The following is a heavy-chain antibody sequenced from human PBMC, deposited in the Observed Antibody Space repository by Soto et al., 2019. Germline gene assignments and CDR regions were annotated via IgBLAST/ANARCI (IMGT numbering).Heavy chain of an antibody. CDR2: ISYDGSNK. J-gene: IGHJ6*02. CDR1: GFTFSSYA. CDR3: ARVRYPVGCISSCCYVYSYYEYYYGMDV. V-gene: IGHV3-30-3*01. Sequence: GGSLRLSCAASGFTFSSYAMHWVRQAPGKGLEWVAVISYDGSNKYYADSVKGRFTISRDNSKNTLYLQMNSLRAEDTAVYYCARVRYPVGCISSCCYVYSYYEYYYGMDVWGQGTMVTVSS. D-gene: IGHD2-2*01.